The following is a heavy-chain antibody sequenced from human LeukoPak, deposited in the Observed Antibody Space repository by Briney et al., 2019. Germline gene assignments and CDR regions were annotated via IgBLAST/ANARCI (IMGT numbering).Heavy chain of an antibody. CDR1: GYTFTNYG. CDR3: ARDMLLGSSSPSDAFDI. Sequence: ASVKVSCKTSGYTFTNYGISWVRQAPGQGLEWMGWISVYKDKIQYAQKFQGRVTMTTDTSTSTASMELRSLRSDDTAVYYCARDMLLGSSSPSDAFDIWGQGTMVTVSS. D-gene: IGHD6-6*01. J-gene: IGHJ3*02. CDR2: ISVYKDKI. V-gene: IGHV1-18*01.